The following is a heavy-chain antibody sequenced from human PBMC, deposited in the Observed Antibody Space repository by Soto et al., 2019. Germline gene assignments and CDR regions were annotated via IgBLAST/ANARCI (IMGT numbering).Heavy chain of an antibody. V-gene: IGHV1-2*04. CDR3: ARAYYDILTGPLGGFDY. D-gene: IGHD3-9*01. J-gene: IGHJ4*02. CDR1: GYTFTGYY. Sequence: ASVKVSCKASGYTFTGYYTHWVRQAPGQGLEWMGWINPNSGGTNYAQKFQGWVTMTRDTSISTAYMELSRLRSDDTAVYYCARAYYDILTGPLGGFDYWGQGTLVTVSS. CDR2: INPNSGGT.